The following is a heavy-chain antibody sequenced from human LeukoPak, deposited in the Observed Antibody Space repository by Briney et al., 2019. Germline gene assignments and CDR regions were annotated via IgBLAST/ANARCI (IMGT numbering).Heavy chain of an antibody. CDR2: IYPGDSDT. V-gene: IGHV5-51*01. J-gene: IGHJ3*02. D-gene: IGHD6-19*01. CDR1: GYSFTSYW. CDR3: ARRHSSGRTLYAFDI. Sequence: GESLQISCKGSGYSFTSYWIGWVRPMPGKGLEWMGIIYPGDSDTRYSPSFQGQVTISADKSISTAYLQWSSLKASDTAMYYCARRHSSGRTLYAFDIWGQGTMVTVSS.